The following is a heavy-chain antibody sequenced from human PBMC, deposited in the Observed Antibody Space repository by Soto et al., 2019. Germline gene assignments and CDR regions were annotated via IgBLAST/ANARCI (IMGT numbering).Heavy chain of an antibody. CDR1: GGTFSSYA. CDR2: IIPIFGTA. J-gene: IGHJ6*02. D-gene: IGHD3-22*01. V-gene: IGHV1-69*13. Sequence: GASVKVSCKASGGTFSSYAISWVRQAPGQGLEWMGGIIPIFGTANYAQKFQGRVTITADESTSTAYMELSSLRSEDTAVYYCARSVVVTHYYYYGMDVWGQGTTVTVSS. CDR3: ARSVVVTHYYYYGMDV.